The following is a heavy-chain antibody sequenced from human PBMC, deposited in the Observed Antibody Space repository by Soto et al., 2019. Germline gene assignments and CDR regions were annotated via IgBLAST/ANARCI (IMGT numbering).Heavy chain of an antibody. CDR3: ARAASGYRLGLAYNWFDP. J-gene: IGHJ5*02. Sequence: GGSLRLSCAASELTFSSYSMNWVRQAPGKGLEWVSYISSSSNTIYYADSVKGRFTISRDNAKNSLYLKINSLRDEDTAVYYCARAASGYRLGLAYNWFDPWGQGTLVTVSS. D-gene: IGHD3-22*01. CDR2: ISSSSNTI. CDR1: ELTFSSYS. V-gene: IGHV3-48*02.